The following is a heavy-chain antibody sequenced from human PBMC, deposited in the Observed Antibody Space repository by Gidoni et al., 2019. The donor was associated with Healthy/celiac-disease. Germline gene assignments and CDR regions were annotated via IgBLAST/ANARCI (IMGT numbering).Heavy chain of an antibody. CDR1: GFTFSSDA. V-gene: IGHV3-23*01. D-gene: IGHD6-13*01. Sequence: VQLLESGGGLVQPAGSLILSSAASGFTFSSDAMSWVRQAPGKGLAWVSAISGSGGSTYYADSVKGRFTISRDNSKIPLYLQMNSLRAEDTAVYYCAKEAVAAGDAFDIWGQGTMVTVSS. CDR2: ISGSGGST. J-gene: IGHJ3*02. CDR3: AKEAVAAGDAFDI.